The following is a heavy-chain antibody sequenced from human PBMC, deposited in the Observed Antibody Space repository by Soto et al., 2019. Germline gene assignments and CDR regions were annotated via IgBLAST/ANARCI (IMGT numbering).Heavy chain of an antibody. CDR3: ARAYCGGNCYYELDY. CDR1: GFSLNSYA. D-gene: IGHD2-21*02. V-gene: IGHV3-23*01. Sequence: EVQLLESGGGLVQPGGSLRLSCVASGFSLNSYAMSWVRQAPGKGLEWVSGISGSGDNTYYADSVKGRFTISRDNSKNTLYLQVNSLRAEDTAIYYCARAYCGGNCYYELDYWGQGTLVTVSS. J-gene: IGHJ4*02. CDR2: ISGSGDNT.